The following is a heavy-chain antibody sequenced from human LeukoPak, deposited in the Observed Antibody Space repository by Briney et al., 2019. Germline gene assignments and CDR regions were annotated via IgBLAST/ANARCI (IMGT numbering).Heavy chain of an antibody. CDR3: ATASVGGSGFDY. CDR1: GYTLTELS. J-gene: IGHJ4*02. V-gene: IGHV1-24*01. Sequence: ASVKVSCEVSGYTLTELSMHWVRQAPGKGLEWMGGFDPEDGETIYAQKFQGRVTMTEDTSTDTAYMELSSLRSEDTAVYYCATASVGGSGFDYWGQGTLVTVSS. CDR2: FDPEDGET. D-gene: IGHD6-19*01.